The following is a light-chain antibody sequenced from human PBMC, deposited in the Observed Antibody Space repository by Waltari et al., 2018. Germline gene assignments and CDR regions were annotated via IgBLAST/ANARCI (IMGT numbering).Light chain of an antibody. CDR2: DAS. V-gene: IGKV1-33*01. CDR1: QDIKQS. CDR3: QQYHSVPLT. Sequence: DIHMTQSPSSLAAPVGDRVTIPCQASQDIKQSLNWFHQKPGTAPEVLIFDASNSQTGAPSRFSGSGSGTDFTFTISSLQPEDMGTYYCQQYHSVPLTFGGGTTVEIK. J-gene: IGKJ4*01.